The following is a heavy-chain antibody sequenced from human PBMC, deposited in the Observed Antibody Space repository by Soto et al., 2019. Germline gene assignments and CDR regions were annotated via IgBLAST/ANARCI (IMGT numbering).Heavy chain of an antibody. CDR2: IYYSGST. Sequence: PSETLSLTCTVSGGSISSYYWSWIRQPPGKGLEWIGYIYYSGSTNYNPSLKSRVTISVDTSKNQFSLKLSSVTAADTAVYYCAREIHMITFGGVIVLSSYFDYWGQGTLVTVSS. J-gene: IGHJ4*02. CDR1: GGSISSYY. D-gene: IGHD3-16*02. CDR3: AREIHMITFGGVIVLSSYFDY. V-gene: IGHV4-59*01.